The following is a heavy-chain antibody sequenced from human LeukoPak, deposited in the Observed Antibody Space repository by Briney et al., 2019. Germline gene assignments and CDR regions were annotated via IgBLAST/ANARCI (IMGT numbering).Heavy chain of an antibody. CDR1: GGTFSSYA. J-gene: IGHJ5*02. CDR3: ARDKLETVTFRWFDP. Sequence: SVKVSCKASGGTFSSYAISWVRQAPGQGLEWMGGIIPIFGTANYAQKFQGRVTITAEESTSTAYMELSSLRSEDTAVYYCARDKLETVTFRWFDPWGQGTLVTVSS. D-gene: IGHD4-11*01. V-gene: IGHV1-69*01. CDR2: IIPIFGTA.